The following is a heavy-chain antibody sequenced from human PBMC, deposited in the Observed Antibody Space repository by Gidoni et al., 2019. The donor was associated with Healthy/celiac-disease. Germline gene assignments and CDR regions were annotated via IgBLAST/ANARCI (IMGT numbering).Heavy chain of an antibody. CDR2: FDPEDGET. D-gene: IGHD3-3*01. CDR1: GYTLTELS. V-gene: IGHV1-24*01. J-gene: IGHJ5*02. Sequence: QVQLVQSGAEVKKPGASVKVSCKVSGYTLTELSMHWVRQAPGKGLEWMGGFDPEDGETIYAQKFQGRVTMTEDTSTDTAYMELSSLRSEDTVVYYCATRHYDFWSGYYSVAWFDPWGQGTLVTVSS. CDR3: ATRHYDFWSGYYSVAWFDP.